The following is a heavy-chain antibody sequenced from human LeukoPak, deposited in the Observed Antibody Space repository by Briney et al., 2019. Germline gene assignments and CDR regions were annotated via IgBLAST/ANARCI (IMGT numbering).Heavy chain of an antibody. CDR3: ARDSEGYNMYGL. Sequence: GSLRLSCAASGFTFSDYYMSWIRQPPGKGLEWIGYFYYSGSINYNPSLKSRVTMSVDTSKNQFSLKLTSVTAADTAVYYCARDSEGYNMYGLWGQGTLVTVSS. CDR2: FYYSGSI. CDR1: GFTFSDYY. J-gene: IGHJ4*02. D-gene: IGHD5-24*01. V-gene: IGHV4-59*01.